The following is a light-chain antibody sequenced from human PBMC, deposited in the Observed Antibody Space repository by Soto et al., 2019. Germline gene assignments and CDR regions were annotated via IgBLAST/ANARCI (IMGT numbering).Light chain of an antibody. V-gene: IGLV2-14*01. J-gene: IGLJ2*01. Sequence: QSALTQPASVSGSPGQSITISCTGTSSDVGGYNYVSWYQQHPGKAHKLMIYDVSNRPSGVSNRFSGSKSGNTASLTISGLQAEDEADYYCSSYTSSSTPLFGGGTKLTVL. CDR2: DVS. CDR3: SSYTSSSTPL. CDR1: SSDVGGYNY.